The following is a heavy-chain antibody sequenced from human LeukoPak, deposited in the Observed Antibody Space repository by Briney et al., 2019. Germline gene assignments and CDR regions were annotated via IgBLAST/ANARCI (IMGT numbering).Heavy chain of an antibody. CDR3: ARGPYCSSASCYSVGAFDI. J-gene: IGHJ3*02. V-gene: IGHV3-23*01. CDR1: GFTFINYA. Sequence: GGSLRLSCAASGFTFINYAMSWVRQAPGKGLEWVSTLSSSGHSTYYADSVKGRFTISRDNSKNTLYLQMNSLRGGDTAVYHCARGPYCSSASCYSVGAFDIWGRGTMVTVSS. CDR2: LSSSGHST. D-gene: IGHD2-2*02.